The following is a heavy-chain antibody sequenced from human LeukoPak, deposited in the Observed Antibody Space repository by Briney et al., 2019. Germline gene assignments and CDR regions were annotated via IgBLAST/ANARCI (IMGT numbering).Heavy chain of an antibody. Sequence: HPGGSLRLSCAASGFTFSTYAMSWVRQAPGKGLEWVSLISGSGGSTCYADSVKGRFTISRDNGKNTLSLQMNSLRAEDTALYYCAKERVTTTTFDYWGRGTLVTVSS. V-gene: IGHV3-23*01. D-gene: IGHD4-11*01. CDR1: GFTFSTYA. J-gene: IGHJ4*02. CDR3: AKERVTTTTFDY. CDR2: ISGSGGST.